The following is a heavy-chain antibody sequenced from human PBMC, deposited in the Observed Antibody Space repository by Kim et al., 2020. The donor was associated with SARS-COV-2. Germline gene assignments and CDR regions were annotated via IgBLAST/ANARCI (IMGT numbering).Heavy chain of an antibody. CDR3: ARDTVTTRDYYYGMDV. Sequence: ASVKVSCKSSGYIFTSYAMNWVRQAPGQGLEWMGWINTNTGNPTYDQGFTGRFVFYLDTSVSTAYLQISSLKAEDTAVYYCARDTVTTRDYYYGMDVWGQGTTVTVSS. J-gene: IGHJ6*02. V-gene: IGHV7-4-1*02. CDR1: GYIFTSYA. CDR2: INTNTGNP. D-gene: IGHD4-17*01.